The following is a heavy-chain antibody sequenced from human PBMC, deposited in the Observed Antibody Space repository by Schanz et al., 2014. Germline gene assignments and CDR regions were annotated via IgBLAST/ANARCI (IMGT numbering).Heavy chain of an antibody. CDR2: ISAYNGNT. Sequence: QVQLVQSWAEVKKPGASVKVSCKASGYTFISYGINWVRQAPGQGLEWMGWISAYNGNTNYAQKFQGRVTITADRSTSTAYMELSSLRSEDTAVYYCARGYGDSPTDFWGQGTLVTVSS. D-gene: IGHD4-17*01. V-gene: IGHV1-18*01. J-gene: IGHJ4*02. CDR1: GYTFISYG. CDR3: ARGYGDSPTDF.